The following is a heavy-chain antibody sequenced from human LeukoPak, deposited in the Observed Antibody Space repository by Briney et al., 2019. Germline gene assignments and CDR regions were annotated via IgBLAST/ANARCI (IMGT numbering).Heavy chain of an antibody. V-gene: IGHV3-7*01. CDR1: RFTFSSYW. Sequence: PGGSLRLSCAASRFTFSSYWMTWVRQAPGKGLEWVAYIKQDGSEKHYVDSVKGRFTISRDNAKNSLFLQMNSLRAEDTAVCYCASGSNYDFWSGYPPGYGMDVWGQGTTVTVSS. CDR3: ASGSNYDFWSGYPPGYGMDV. CDR2: IKQDGSEK. J-gene: IGHJ6*02. D-gene: IGHD3-3*01.